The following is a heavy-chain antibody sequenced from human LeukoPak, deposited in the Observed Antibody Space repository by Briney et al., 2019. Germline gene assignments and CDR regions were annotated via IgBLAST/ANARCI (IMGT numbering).Heavy chain of an antibody. V-gene: IGHV4-38-2*02. D-gene: IGHD3-3*01. J-gene: IGHJ5*02. CDR2: IYHSGST. CDR3: ARVPHGETIFGVVLYWFDP. CDR1: SYSISSGYY. Sequence: SETLSLTCTVSSYSISSGYYWCWIRQPPGKGLEWIGSIYHSGSTYYNPSLKSRVTISVDTSKNQFSLNLNSVTAADTAVYYCARVPHGETIFGVVLYWFDPWGQGTLVTVFS.